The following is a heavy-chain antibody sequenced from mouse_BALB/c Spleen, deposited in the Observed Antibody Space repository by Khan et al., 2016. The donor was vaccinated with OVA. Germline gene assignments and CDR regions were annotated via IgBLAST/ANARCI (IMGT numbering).Heavy chain of an antibody. Sequence: EVELVESGGGLVKPGGSLKLSCAASGFTFSTYAMSWVRQTPEKRLEWVATISSDGDYTYFPDNVTGRFTISRDNAKNTLCLQMTSLRSEDTAMYDCARSPDGNLAYWGQGTLVTVSA. CDR2: ISSDGDYT. CDR3: ARSPDGNLAY. V-gene: IGHV5-9-3*01. J-gene: IGHJ3*01. CDR1: GFTFSTYA. D-gene: IGHD2-1*01.